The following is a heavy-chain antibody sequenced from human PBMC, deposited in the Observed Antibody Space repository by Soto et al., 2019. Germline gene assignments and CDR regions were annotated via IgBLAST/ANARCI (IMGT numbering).Heavy chain of an antibody. CDR1: GGSISSGGYY. Sequence: PSETLSLTCTVSGGSISSGGYYRSWIRQHPGKGLEWIGYIYYSGSTYYNPSLKSRVTISVYTSKNQFSLKLSSVTAADTAVYYCARADYYYYYMDVWGKGTTVTVSS. CDR3: ARADYYYYYMDV. J-gene: IGHJ6*03. V-gene: IGHV4-31*03. CDR2: IYYSGST.